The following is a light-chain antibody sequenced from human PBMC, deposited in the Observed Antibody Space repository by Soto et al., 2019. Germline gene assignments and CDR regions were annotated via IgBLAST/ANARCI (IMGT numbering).Light chain of an antibody. J-gene: IGKJ4*01. CDR1: QSVSSSY. CDR2: GAS. CDR3: QQYGSSPLT. Sequence: EIVLTQSPGTLSLSPGERATLSCRASQSVSSSYLAWYQQKPGQAPRLLIYGASSRATGIPDRFSGGGSGTDFTLTISRLVPEDFAVYYCQQYGSSPLTFGGGTKVEIK. V-gene: IGKV3-20*01.